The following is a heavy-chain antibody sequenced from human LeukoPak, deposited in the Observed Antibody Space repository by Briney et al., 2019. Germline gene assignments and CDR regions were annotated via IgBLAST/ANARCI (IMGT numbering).Heavy chain of an antibody. Sequence: GGSLRLSCAASGFTFSNAWMSWVRQAPGKGLEWVGRIKSKTDGGTTDYAAPVKGRFTISRDDSKNTLYLQMNSLKTEDTALYYCTTQIAAAGRGDYWGQGTLVTVSS. CDR2: IKSKTDGGTT. V-gene: IGHV3-15*01. CDR1: GFTFSNAW. J-gene: IGHJ4*02. D-gene: IGHD6-13*01. CDR3: TTQIAAAGRGDY.